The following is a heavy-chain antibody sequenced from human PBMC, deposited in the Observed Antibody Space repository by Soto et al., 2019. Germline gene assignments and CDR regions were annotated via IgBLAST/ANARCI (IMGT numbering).Heavy chain of an antibody. Sequence: ASVKVSCKASGYTFTSYDINWVRQATGQGLEWMGWMNPNSGNTGYAQKFQGRVTMTRNTSISTAYMELSSLRSDDTAVYYCARSPRPRWYFDYWGQGTLVTVSS. CDR2: MNPNSGNT. V-gene: IGHV1-8*01. J-gene: IGHJ4*02. D-gene: IGHD2-15*01. CDR3: ARSPRPRWYFDY. CDR1: GYTFTSYD.